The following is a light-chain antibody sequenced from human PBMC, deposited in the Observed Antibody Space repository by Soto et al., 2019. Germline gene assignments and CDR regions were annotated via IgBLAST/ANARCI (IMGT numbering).Light chain of an antibody. CDR3: QSYDSSLSGSV. V-gene: IGLV1-40*01. J-gene: IGLJ3*02. Sequence: QSVLTQPPSLSGAPGQRVTISCTGSSSNIGAGYDVHWYQQLPGTAPKLLIYGNSNRPSGVPDRFSGSKSGNSASLAITGLQAEDEADYYCQSYDSSLSGSVFGGGTKLTVL. CDR2: GNS. CDR1: SSNIGAGYD.